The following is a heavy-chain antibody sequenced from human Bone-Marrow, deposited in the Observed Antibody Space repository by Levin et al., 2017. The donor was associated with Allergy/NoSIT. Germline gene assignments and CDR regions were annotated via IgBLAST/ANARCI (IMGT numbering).Heavy chain of an antibody. Sequence: AASVKVSCAASGFTFSSYWMHWVRQAPGKGLVWVSRINGDGSSTNYADSVKGRFTISRDNAKNTLYLQMNSLRSDDTALYYCARALIVGATSGGDYWGQGTLVTVSS. CDR2: INGDGSST. D-gene: IGHD1-26*01. V-gene: IGHV3-74*01. J-gene: IGHJ4*02. CDR3: ARALIVGATSGGDY. CDR1: GFTFSSYW.